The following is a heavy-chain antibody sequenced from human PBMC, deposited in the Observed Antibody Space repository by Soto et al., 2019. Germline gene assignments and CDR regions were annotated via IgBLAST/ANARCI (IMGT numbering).Heavy chain of an antibody. CDR1: GCTFSSYA. J-gene: IGHJ5*02. CDR2: IIPIFGTA. D-gene: IGHD3-3*01. V-gene: IGHV1-69*13. CDR3: ARYRFLEWLLQGWFDP. Sequence: SVKVSCKASGCTFSSYAISWVRQAPGQGLEWMGGIIPIFGTANYAQKFQGRVTITADESTSTAYMELSSLRSEDTAVYYCARYRFLEWLLQGWFDPWGQGILFTVSS.